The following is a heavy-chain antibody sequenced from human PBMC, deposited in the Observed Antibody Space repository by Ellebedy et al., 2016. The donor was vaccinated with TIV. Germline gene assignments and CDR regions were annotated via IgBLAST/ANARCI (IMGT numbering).Heavy chain of an antibody. J-gene: IGHJ4*02. V-gene: IGHV4-4*07. D-gene: IGHD6-19*01. Sequence: MPSETLSLTCTVSGGSISSYYWSWIRQPAGKGLEWIGRIYTSGSTNYYPSLQSRVTMSVDTSKNQFSLKLSSVTAADTAVYYCAGGYSSGWTDYWGQGTLVTVSS. CDR2: IYTSGST. CDR3: AGGYSSGWTDY. CDR1: GGSISSYY.